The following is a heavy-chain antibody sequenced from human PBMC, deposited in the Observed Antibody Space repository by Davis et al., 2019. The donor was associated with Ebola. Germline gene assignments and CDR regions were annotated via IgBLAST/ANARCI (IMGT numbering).Heavy chain of an antibody. D-gene: IGHD1-26*01. CDR1: GFSLSTSAVG. CDR2: IYYTGST. Sequence: SGPTLVKPTQTLTLTCTFSGFSLSTSAVGVGWIRQPPGKGLEWIGSIYYTGSTYYNPSLKSRVHIFVDTSKNKFSLKLTSVTAADTAVYYCARRSSYYNHYGMDVWGKGTTVTVSS. CDR3: ARRSSYYNHYGMDV. V-gene: IGHV4-39*01. J-gene: IGHJ6*04.